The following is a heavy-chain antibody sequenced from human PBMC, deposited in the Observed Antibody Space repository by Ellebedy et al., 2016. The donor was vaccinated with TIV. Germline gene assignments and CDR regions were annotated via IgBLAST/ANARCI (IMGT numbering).Heavy chain of an antibody. J-gene: IGHJ4*02. D-gene: IGHD2-21*01. CDR3: ARDNAKMRGIYPD. Sequence: AASVKVSCKTSGYTFTSYGISWVRQAPGQGLEWMGWISASNGNTNYAQNLQGRVTMTTDTSTSKAYMDLRSLRSDGTAVYYCARDNAKMRGIYPDWGQGTLVTVSS. V-gene: IGHV1-18*01. CDR2: ISASNGNT. CDR1: GYTFTSYG.